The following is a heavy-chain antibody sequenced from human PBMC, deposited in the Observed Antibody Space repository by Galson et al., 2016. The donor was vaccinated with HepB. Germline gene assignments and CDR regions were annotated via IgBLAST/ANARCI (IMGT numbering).Heavy chain of an antibody. V-gene: IGHV3-11*01. CDR2: ISTSGSTI. J-gene: IGHJ4*02. CDR3: AREGDGDYGSTTHFDL. CDR1: GFTFSDYY. D-gene: IGHD3-10*01. Sequence: SLRPSCAASGFTFSDYYMSWVRQAPGKGLEWVSYISTSGSTIYFADSVKGRFTISRDDAKNSLFLQMNSLTAEDTAVYYCAREGDGDYGSTTHFDLWGQGTLVTVSS.